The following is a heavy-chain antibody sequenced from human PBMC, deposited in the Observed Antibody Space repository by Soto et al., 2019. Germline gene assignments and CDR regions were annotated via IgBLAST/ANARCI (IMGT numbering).Heavy chain of an antibody. CDR3: ARWDWNYPPTADGMDV. V-gene: IGHV1-18*01. Sequence: QVQLVQSGAEVKKPGASVKVSCKASGYTFTSYGISWVRQAPGQGLEWMGWISAYNGNTTYAQKLQGRANMTKDTHTSTDNMELRSLRSDATAVYYCARWDWNYPPTADGMDVWGQGTTVTVSS. D-gene: IGHD1-7*01. CDR1: GYTFTSYG. J-gene: IGHJ6*02. CDR2: ISAYNGNT.